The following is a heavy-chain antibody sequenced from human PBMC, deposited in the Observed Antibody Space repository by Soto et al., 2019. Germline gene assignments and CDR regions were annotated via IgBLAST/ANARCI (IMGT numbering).Heavy chain of an antibody. V-gene: IGHV3-74*01. Sequence: EVQLVESGGGLVQPGGSLRLSCAASGFTFSSYWMHWVRQAPGKGLVWVSRINSDGSSTSYADSVKGRFTISRDNDKNTLYLQMNSLRAEDTAVYYCARDLRRLPQSARFDPWGQGTLVTVSS. CDR3: ARDLRRLPQSARFDP. CDR1: GFTFSSYW. J-gene: IGHJ5*02. CDR2: INSDGSST.